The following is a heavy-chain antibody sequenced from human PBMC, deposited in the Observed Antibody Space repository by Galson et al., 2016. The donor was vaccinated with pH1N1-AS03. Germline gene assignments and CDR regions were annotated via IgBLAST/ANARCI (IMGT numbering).Heavy chain of an antibody. Sequence: SVKVSCKASGYTFTNHAIHWVRRAPGQSLEWMGWISAGRGDTRYSQKLQGRVTITRETYASTAYMELSSLTSEDTAVYYCVREDRYGDFFYFDYWGQGSLVTVSS. CDR3: VREDRYGDFFYFDY. D-gene: IGHD4-17*01. J-gene: IGHJ4*02. V-gene: IGHV1-3*01. CDR2: ISAGRGDT. CDR1: GYTFTNHA.